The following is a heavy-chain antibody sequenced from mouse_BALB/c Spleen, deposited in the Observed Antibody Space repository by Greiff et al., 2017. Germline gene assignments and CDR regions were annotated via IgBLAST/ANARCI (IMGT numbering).Heavy chain of an antibody. Sequence: QVHVKQSGPELVKPGASVKISCKASGYAFSSSWMNWVKQRPGQGLEWIGRIYPGDGDTNYNGKFKGKATLTADKSSSTAYMPLSSLTSVDSAVYFCARNYGSSYYFDYWGQGTTLTVSS. D-gene: IGHD1-1*01. V-gene: IGHV1-82*01. CDR3: ARNYGSSYYFDY. J-gene: IGHJ2*01. CDR2: IYPGDGDT. CDR1: GYAFSSSW.